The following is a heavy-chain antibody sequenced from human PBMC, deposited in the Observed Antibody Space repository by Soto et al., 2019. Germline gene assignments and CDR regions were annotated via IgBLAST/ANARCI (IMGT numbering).Heavy chain of an antibody. V-gene: IGHV3-23*01. CDR1: GFTLRNYA. J-gene: IGHJ4*02. CDR3: AKSKNDYNWDNRPPFDY. Sequence: GGSLRLSCEASGFTLRNYAMTWVRQAPGKGLEWVSLISANDVGTYYAESVKTRFTISTDQSRNTVYLQMDSLRADDTPIYYRAKSKNDYNWDNRPPFDYWGXGXLVTVXS. CDR2: ISANDVGT. D-gene: IGHD1-20*01.